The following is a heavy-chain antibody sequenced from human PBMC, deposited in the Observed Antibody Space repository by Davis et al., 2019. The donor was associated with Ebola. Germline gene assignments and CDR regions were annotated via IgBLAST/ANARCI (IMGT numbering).Heavy chain of an antibody. CDR3: ASSSKLLFDAFDI. CDR2: INPSGGST. CDR1: GYTFTGYY. J-gene: IGHJ3*02. Sequence: ASVKVSCKASGYTFTGYYMHWVRQAPGQGLEWMGIINPSGGSTSYAQKFQGRVTMTRDTSTSTVYMELSSLRSEDTAVYYCASSSKLLFDAFDIWGQGTMVTVSS. D-gene: IGHD2-2*01. V-gene: IGHV1-46*01.